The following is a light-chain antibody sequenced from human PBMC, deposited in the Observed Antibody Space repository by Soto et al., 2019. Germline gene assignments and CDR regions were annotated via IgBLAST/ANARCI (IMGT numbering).Light chain of an antibody. CDR2: DAS. CDR3: QQRSNWPVT. V-gene: IGKV3-11*01. CDR1: QSVSSY. J-gene: IGKJ1*01. Sequence: EIGLTQSPATLSLSPGERATLSCRASQSVSSYLAWYQQKPGQAPRLLIYDASNRATGIPARFSGSGSGTDFTLTISSLEPEDFAVYYCQQRSNWPVTLGQGTKVDIK.